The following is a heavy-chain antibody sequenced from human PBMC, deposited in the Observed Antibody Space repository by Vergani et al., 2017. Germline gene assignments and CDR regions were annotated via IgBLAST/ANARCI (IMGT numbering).Heavy chain of an antibody. CDR1: GGSISSGGYY. V-gene: IGHV4-31*03. D-gene: IGHD6-6*01. CDR3: ASRIAARRANYYHYYGMDV. J-gene: IGHJ6*02. CDR2: IYYSGST. Sequence: QVQLQESGPGLVKPSQTLSLTCTVSGGSISSGGYYWSWIRQHPGKGLEWIGYIYYSGSTYYNPSLKSRVTISVDTSKNQFSLKLSSVTAADTAVYYCASRIAARRANYYHYYGMDVWGQGTTVTVSS.